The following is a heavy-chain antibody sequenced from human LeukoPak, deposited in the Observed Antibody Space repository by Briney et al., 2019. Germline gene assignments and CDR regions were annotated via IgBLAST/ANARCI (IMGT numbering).Heavy chain of an antibody. CDR2: FSYDGSIK. CDR1: GFSLSSYA. D-gene: IGHD3-16*02. V-gene: IGHV3-30*01. CDR3: ARGYRSYGDAFDI. J-gene: IGHJ3*02. Sequence: GGSLRLSCVGSGFSLSSYALHWVRQAPGRGLEWVAMFSYDGSIKFNADSGQGRFTVFRDTSKNTPDLQMNSLRADDTAMYYCARGYRSYGDAFDIWGHGTLVTVSS.